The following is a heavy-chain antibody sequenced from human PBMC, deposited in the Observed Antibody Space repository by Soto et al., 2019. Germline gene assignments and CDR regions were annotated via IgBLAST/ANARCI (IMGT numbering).Heavy chain of an antibody. CDR3: AKEGWFGIRLPDY. CDR1: GFTFSNYG. D-gene: IGHD3-10*01. J-gene: IGHJ4*02. CDR2: ISYDGSNK. Sequence: QVQLMESGGGVVQPGRSLRLSCAASGFTFSNYGMHWVRQAPGKGLEWVALISYDGSNKDYADSVKGRFTISRDNSNNTLYLQMNSLRAEDTAVYSCAKEGWFGIRLPDYWGQGALVTVSS. V-gene: IGHV3-30*18.